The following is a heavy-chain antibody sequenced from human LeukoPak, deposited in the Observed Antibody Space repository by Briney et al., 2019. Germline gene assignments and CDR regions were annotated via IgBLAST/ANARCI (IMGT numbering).Heavy chain of an antibody. D-gene: IGHD2-15*01. V-gene: IGHV4-39*02. Sequence: SETLSLTCRVSGGSISGSRNYWGWFRQTPGKGLEWIGSVRDSGSTYYNPPLKSRATVVADTSKNEFSLKVTSMIAADTAVYYCAREETGYCSGNSCQNWFDPWGQGTLVTVSS. CDR2: VRDSGST. CDR3: AREETGYCSGNSCQNWFDP. CDR1: GGSISGSRNY. J-gene: IGHJ5*02.